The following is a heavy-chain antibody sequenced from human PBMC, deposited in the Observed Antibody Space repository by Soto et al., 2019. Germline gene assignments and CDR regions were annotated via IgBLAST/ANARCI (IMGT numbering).Heavy chain of an antibody. Sequence: GASVKVSCKTSGYTFTSYAVHWVRQAPGQRPEWMGWINAGNGNTKYSQKFQGRFTITRDTSASTAYMELSSLRFEDTAVYYCARLDRTTHSSGWLGSFDYWGQGTLVTVSS. CDR2: INAGNGNT. V-gene: IGHV1-3*01. D-gene: IGHD6-19*01. CDR1: GYTFTSYA. J-gene: IGHJ4*02. CDR3: ARLDRTTHSSGWLGSFDY.